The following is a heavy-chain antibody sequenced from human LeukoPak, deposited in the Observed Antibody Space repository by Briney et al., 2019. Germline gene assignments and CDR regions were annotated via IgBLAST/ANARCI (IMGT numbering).Heavy chain of an antibody. CDR1: GGTFSSYD. CDR3: AGGRTDIVVVPATLRNYYFDY. Sequence: ASVKVSCKASGGTFSSYDISWVRQASGQGLEWMGGIMPMFGKTNYAQKFQGRVTTTADKATSTAYMELSSLRSEDTAVYYCAGGRTDIVVVPATLRNYYFDYWGQGTLVTVSS. D-gene: IGHD2-2*01. CDR2: IMPMFGKT. J-gene: IGHJ4*02. V-gene: IGHV1-69*06.